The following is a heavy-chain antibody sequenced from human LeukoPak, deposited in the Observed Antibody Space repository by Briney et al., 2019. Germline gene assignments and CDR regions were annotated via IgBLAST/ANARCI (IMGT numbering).Heavy chain of an antibody. CDR3: AKNLVRFLEGPPYYFDH. V-gene: IGHV3-23*01. Sequence: GGSLRLSCAASGFTFSSYAMSWVRQAPGKGLEWVSAISGSGGSTYYADSVKGRFTISRDNSKNTLYLQMNSLRAEDTAVYYCAKNLVRFLEGPPYYFDHWGQGTLVTVSS. D-gene: IGHD3-3*01. CDR2: ISGSGGST. J-gene: IGHJ4*02. CDR1: GFTFSSYA.